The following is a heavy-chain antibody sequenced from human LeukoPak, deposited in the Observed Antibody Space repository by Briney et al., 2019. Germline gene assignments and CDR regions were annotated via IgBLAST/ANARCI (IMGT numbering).Heavy chain of an antibody. D-gene: IGHD6-6*01. CDR1: GYSISSGYY. V-gene: IGHV4-38-2*01. CDR3: ASLIAARPGRLTNYYYYYYMDV. J-gene: IGHJ6*03. CDR2: IYHSGST. Sequence: SETLSLTCAVSGYSISSGYYWGWTRQPPGKGLEWIGSIYHSGSTYYNPSLKSRVTISVDTSKNQFSLKLSSVTAADTAVYYCASLIAARPGRLTNYYYYYYMDVWGKGTTVTVSS.